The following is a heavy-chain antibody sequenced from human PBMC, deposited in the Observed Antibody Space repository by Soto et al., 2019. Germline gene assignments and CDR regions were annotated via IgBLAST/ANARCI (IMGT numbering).Heavy chain of an antibody. Sequence: GGSLRLSCAASGFTFSSYAMHWVRQAPGKGLEWVAVISYDGSNKYYADSVKGRFTISRDNAKNSLYLQMNSLRAEDTAVYYCARAPIIAARSHYFDYWGQGTLVTVSS. D-gene: IGHD6-6*01. J-gene: IGHJ4*02. CDR1: GFTFSSYA. V-gene: IGHV3-30-3*01. CDR3: ARAPIIAARSHYFDY. CDR2: ISYDGSNK.